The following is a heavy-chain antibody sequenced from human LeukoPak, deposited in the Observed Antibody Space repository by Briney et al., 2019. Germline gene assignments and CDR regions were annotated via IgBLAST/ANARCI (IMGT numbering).Heavy chain of an antibody. CDR1: GGSISSYY. J-gene: IGHJ4*02. Sequence: SETLSLTCTVSGGSISSYYWSWIRQPPGKGLEWIGYIYYSGSTNYNPSLKSRVTISVDTSKNQFSLKLSSVTAADTAVYHCARWGRDYGYWGQGTLVTVSS. V-gene: IGHV4-59*08. CDR3: ARWGRDYGY. CDR2: IYYSGST. D-gene: IGHD4-17*01.